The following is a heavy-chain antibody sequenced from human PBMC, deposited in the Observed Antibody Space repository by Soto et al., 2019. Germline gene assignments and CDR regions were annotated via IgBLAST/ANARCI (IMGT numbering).Heavy chain of an antibody. D-gene: IGHD5-18*01. Sequence: EVQLVESGGGLVQPGGSLRLSCAASGFTFSSYAMHWVRQAPGKGLEYVSVISSNGGSTDYANSVKGRFTISRDNSKNTRYLQMGGLRAEDMAVYYCARGYGYYFDYWGQGTLVTVSS. J-gene: IGHJ4*02. CDR1: GFTFSSYA. CDR3: ARGYGYYFDY. V-gene: IGHV3-64*01. CDR2: ISSNGGST.